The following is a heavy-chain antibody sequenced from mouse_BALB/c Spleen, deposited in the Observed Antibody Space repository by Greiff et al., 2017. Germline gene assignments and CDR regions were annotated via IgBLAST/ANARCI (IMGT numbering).Heavy chain of an antibody. V-gene: IGHV1-69*01. Sequence: QVQLQQPGAELVMPGASVKMSCKASGYTFTDYWMHWVKQRPGQGLEWIGAIDTSDSYTSYNQKFKGKATLTVDESSSTAYMQLSSLTSEDSAVYYCARRGIYDGYSWFAYWGQGTLVTVSA. CDR2: IDTSDSYT. D-gene: IGHD2-3*01. J-gene: IGHJ3*01. CDR1: GYTFTDYW. CDR3: ARRGIYDGYSWFAY.